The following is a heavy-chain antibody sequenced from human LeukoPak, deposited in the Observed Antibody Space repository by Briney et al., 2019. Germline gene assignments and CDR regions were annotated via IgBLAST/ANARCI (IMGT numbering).Heavy chain of an antibody. CDR3: ARPTGYYISLDAFDI. V-gene: IGHV5-51*01. D-gene: IGHD3-9*01. Sequence: GESLKISFKGSGYSFTSYWIGWVRQMPGKGLEWMGIIYPGDSDTRYSPSFQGQVTISADESISTAYLQWSSLKASDTAMYYCARPTGYYISLDAFDIWGQGTMVTVSS. J-gene: IGHJ3*02. CDR1: GYSFTSYW. CDR2: IYPGDSDT.